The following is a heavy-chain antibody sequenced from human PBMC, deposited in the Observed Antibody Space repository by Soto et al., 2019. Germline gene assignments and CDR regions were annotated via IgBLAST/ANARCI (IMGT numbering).Heavy chain of an antibody. D-gene: IGHD4-4*01. J-gene: IGHJ4*02. CDR1: GFPFTSYN. Sequence: QVHLVDSGGGVVQAGTSLRLSCTASGFPFTSYNFHWVRQAPGKGLEWVAVITEDGGTEYFADAVRGRFLISKDTSKNTVYLQMNSLTPEDTGTYFCARLLAPTVSALGYWGQGTLMTVSS. CDR3: ARLLAPTVSALGY. V-gene: IGHV3-30-3*01. CDR2: ITEDGGTE.